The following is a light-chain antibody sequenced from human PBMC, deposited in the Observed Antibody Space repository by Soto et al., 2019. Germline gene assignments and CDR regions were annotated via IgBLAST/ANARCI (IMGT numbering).Light chain of an antibody. J-gene: IGKJ5*01. CDR1: QSVSSY. V-gene: IGKV3-15*01. CDR3: QQYNNWPIT. Sequence: EIVMTQSPATVSVSPGERATLSCRASQSVSSYSAWYQQQPGQAPRLLIYDASNRATGIPARFSGSGSGTEFTLTISSLQSEEFAVDYGQQYNNWPITCGQGTRLEIK. CDR2: DAS.